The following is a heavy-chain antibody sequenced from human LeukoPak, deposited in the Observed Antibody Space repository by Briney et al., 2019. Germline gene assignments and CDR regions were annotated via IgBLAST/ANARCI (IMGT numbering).Heavy chain of an antibody. D-gene: IGHD3-3*01. CDR2: INSDGSST. CDR3: TRDFGRSSYYFDF. Sequence: PGGSLRLSCAASGFTFSSYWMHWVRQAPGKGLVWVSRINSDGSSTSYADSVKGRVTTSRDNAENSLFLQMNRLRVEDTAVYYCTRDFGRSSYYFDFWGQGALVTVSS. J-gene: IGHJ4*02. CDR1: GFTFSSYW. V-gene: IGHV3-74*01.